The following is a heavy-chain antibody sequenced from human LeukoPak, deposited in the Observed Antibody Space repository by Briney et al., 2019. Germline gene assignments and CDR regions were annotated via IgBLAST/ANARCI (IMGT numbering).Heavy chain of an antibody. Sequence: GGSLRLSCAASGFTFSSYGMHWVRQAPGKGLEWVAVTSYDGSNKYYADSVKGRFTISRDNSKNTLYLQMNSLRPEDTAVYYCAKDRFRGYSGYDSGGDYWGQGTLVTVSS. V-gene: IGHV3-30*18. CDR3: AKDRFRGYSGYDSGGDY. D-gene: IGHD5-12*01. J-gene: IGHJ4*02. CDR2: TSYDGSNK. CDR1: GFTFSSYG.